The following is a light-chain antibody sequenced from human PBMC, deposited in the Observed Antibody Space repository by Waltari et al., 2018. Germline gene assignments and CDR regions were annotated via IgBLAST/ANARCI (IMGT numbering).Light chain of an antibody. CDR2: EAS. Sequence: DIQMTPSPSSLSASVGDRVTITCQATEDITNYLNWYQQKPGKAPKLLIYEASNLETGVPSRFSGSGSGTDFTFAISSLQPEDVATYYCQQYHDLPTFGQGTRLEIK. J-gene: IGKJ5*01. CDR1: EDITNY. CDR3: QQYHDLPT. V-gene: IGKV1-33*01.